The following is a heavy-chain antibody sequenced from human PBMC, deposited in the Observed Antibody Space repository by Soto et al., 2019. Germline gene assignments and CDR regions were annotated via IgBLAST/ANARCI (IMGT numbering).Heavy chain of an antibody. D-gene: IGHD3-22*01. V-gene: IGHV3-23*01. CDR1: GFTFSSYA. CDR3: AKDPFLRSNYYDSSVLFDY. CDR2: ISGSGGST. Sequence: EVQLLESGGGLVQTGGSLRLSCAASGFTFSSYAMSWVRQAPGKRLEWGSAISGSGGSTYYADSGKGRFTISRDNSKNTLYLQMNSLRAETTAVYYCAKDPFLRSNYYDSSVLFDYWGQGTLVTVSS. J-gene: IGHJ4*02.